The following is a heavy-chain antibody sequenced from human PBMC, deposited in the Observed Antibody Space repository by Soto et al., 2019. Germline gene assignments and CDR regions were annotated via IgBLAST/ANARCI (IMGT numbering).Heavy chain of an antibody. Sequence: SETLSLTCSVSGASISSGTFYWGWIRQPPGKXLEXXGXIXYXGXXXXXXSLKSRVTIAVDTSRNQFSMRLTSVTDADTAVYFCARDRDIRWFFVWGQGMLVTVS. CDR3: ARDRDIRWFFV. J-gene: IGHJ4*02. D-gene: IGHD2-15*01. V-gene: IGHV4-39*02. CDR2: IXYXGXX. CDR1: GASISSGTFY.